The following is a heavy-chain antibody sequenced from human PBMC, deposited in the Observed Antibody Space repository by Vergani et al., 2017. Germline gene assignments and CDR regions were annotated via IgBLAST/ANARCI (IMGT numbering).Heavy chain of an antibody. Sequence: EVQLVESGGGLVKPGESLRLSCAASGFTFSGFSMNWVRQAPVKGLEWVSSISSSGTYIYYADYMKGRFTISRDNAKKSLYLQMNSLRAEDSAVYYCARESYSSASFDYWGQGTLVTVSS. CDR1: GFTFSGFS. CDR2: ISSSGTYI. J-gene: IGHJ4*02. D-gene: IGHD6-6*01. CDR3: ARESYSSASFDY. V-gene: IGHV3-21*01.